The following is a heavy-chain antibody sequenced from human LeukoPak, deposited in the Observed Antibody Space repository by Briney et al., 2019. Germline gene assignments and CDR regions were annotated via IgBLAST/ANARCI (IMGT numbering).Heavy chain of an antibody. Sequence: PSETLSLTCTVSGGSITSHYWSWIRQAPGKGLEWIGFIYYSGNTKYNPSLSSRVTISIDTSRNHFSLRLSSVTPADTAKYYCARERLAARPGHFDYWGQGTLVAVSS. J-gene: IGHJ4*02. CDR3: ARERLAARPGHFDY. CDR2: IYYSGNT. CDR1: GGSITSHY. D-gene: IGHD6-6*01. V-gene: IGHV4-59*11.